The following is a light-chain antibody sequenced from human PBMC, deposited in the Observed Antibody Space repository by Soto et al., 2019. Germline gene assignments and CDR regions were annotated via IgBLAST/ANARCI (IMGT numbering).Light chain of an antibody. CDR3: QQRYSTPQT. CDR1: QSISSY. V-gene: IGKV1-39*01. J-gene: IGKJ1*01. Sequence: DIQMTQSPSSLSSSLGDRVTITCRASQSISSYLNWYQQKPGKAPKLLIYAASSLQSGVPSRFSGSGSGTDFTLTISSLQPEDFATYYCQQRYSTPQTFGQGTKVDI. CDR2: AAS.